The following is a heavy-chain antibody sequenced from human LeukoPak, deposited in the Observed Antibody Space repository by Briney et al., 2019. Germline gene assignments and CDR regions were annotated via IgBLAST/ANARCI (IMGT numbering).Heavy chain of an antibody. J-gene: IGHJ5*02. CDR1: GGSISSYY. CDR3: ARGKGVHRKVRGAKLSYWFDP. V-gene: IGHV4-59*01. Sequence: SETLSLTCTVSGGSISSYYWSWIRQPPGKGLEWIGYIYYSGSTNYNPSLKSRVTISVDTSKNQFSLKLSSVTAADTAVYYCARGKGVHRKVRGAKLSYWFDPWGQGTLVTVSS. D-gene: IGHD3-10*01. CDR2: IYYSGST.